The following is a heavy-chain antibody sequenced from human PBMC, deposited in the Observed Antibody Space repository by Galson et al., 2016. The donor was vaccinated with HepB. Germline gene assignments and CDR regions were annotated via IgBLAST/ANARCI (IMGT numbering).Heavy chain of an antibody. Sequence: SCKASGSTFITYYIHWVRQAPGQGLEWMGVINAGGVSTIYAQKFQGRVTLTRGTPASILYMELMSLRSDDTAIYYCARALGSNSDWYFDLWGRGTLVSVSS. CDR1: GSTFITYY. J-gene: IGHJ2*01. D-gene: IGHD4-23*01. V-gene: IGHV1-46*01. CDR2: INAGGVST. CDR3: ARALGSNSDWYFDL.